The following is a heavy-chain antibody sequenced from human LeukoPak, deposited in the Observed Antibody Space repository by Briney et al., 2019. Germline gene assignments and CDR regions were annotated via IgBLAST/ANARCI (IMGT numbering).Heavy chain of an antibody. CDR3: VRGGLDH. V-gene: IGHV3-48*04. J-gene: IGHJ4*02. CDR1: GFTFSGYS. Sequence: GGSLRLSCVASGFTFSGYSMNWVRQTPGKGLEWISYIDTSSGTIYHADSVKGRFSTSRDNAKNSVYLQMNCLRADDTAMYYCVRGGLDHWGQGALVTVSS. CDR2: IDTSSGTI. D-gene: IGHD5-12*01.